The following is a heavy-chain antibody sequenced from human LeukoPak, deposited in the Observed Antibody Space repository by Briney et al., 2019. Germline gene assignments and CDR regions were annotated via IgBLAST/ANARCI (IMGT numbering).Heavy chain of an antibody. J-gene: IGHJ4*02. CDR3: VRASYGGNSGVFDY. D-gene: IGHD4-23*01. Sequence: SETLSLTCTVSGGSISTNGYYWAWIRQPPGQGLEWIGSVSSDGGTSHTSLKSRVTMALDTSNNQFSLRLTSVTAADTAVYYCVRASYGGNSGVFDYWGQGTLVTVSS. CDR2: VSSDGGT. CDR1: GGSISTNGYY. V-gene: IGHV4-39*07.